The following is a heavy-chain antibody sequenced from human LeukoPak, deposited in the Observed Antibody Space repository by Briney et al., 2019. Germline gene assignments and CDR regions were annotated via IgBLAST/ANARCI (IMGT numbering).Heavy chain of an antibody. CDR2: IYYSGST. V-gene: IGHV4-39*01. J-gene: IGHJ4*02. D-gene: IGHD3-22*01. CDR3: ARHYYDSSGYYYTYFDY. CDR1: GGSISSSSYY. Sequence: PSETLSLTCTVSGGSISSSSYYWGWIRQPPGKGLEWIGSIYYSGSTYYNPSLKSRVTISVDTSKNQFSLKLSSVTAADTAVYYCARHYYDSSGYYYTYFDYWGQGTLVTVSS.